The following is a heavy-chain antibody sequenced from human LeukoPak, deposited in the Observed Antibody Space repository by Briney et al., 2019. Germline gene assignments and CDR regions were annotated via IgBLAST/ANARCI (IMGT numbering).Heavy chain of an antibody. D-gene: IGHD2-8*01. J-gene: IGHJ4*02. CDR2: INPNSGGT. Sequence: ASVKVSCKASGGTFSSYAISWVRQAPGQGLEWMGRINPNSGGTNYAQKFQGRVTMTRDTSISTAYMELSRLRSDDTAVYYCARESDIVLMVYAMPYFDYWGQGTLVTVSS. CDR3: ARESDIVLMVYAMPYFDY. CDR1: GGTFSSYA. V-gene: IGHV1-2*06.